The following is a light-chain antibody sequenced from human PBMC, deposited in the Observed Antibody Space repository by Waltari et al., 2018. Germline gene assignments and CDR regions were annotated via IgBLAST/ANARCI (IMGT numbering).Light chain of an antibody. CDR2: GAS. CDR1: QSVSSSY. Sequence: EIVLTQSPGTLSLSPGERAPLSCRASQSVSSSYLSWYQQKPGQAPRLHIYGASSRATGIPDRFSGSGSGTDFTLTISRLEPEDFAVYYCQQYGSSPPTWTFGQGTKVEIK. J-gene: IGKJ1*01. V-gene: IGKV3-20*01. CDR3: QQYGSSPPTWT.